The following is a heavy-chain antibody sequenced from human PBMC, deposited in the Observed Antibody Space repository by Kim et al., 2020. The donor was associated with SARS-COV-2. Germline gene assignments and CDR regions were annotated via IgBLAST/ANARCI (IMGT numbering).Heavy chain of an antibody. D-gene: IGHD6-19*01. CDR1: GYTFTSYG. CDR3: ASVDHWAGADYYGMDV. CDR2: ISAYNGNT. V-gene: IGHV1-18*04. Sequence: ASVKVSCKASGYTFTSYGISWVRQAPGQGLEWMGWISAYNGNTNYAQKLQGRVTMTTDTSTSTAYMELRSLRSDDTAVYYCASVDHWAGADYYGMDVWGQGTTVTVSS. J-gene: IGHJ6*02.